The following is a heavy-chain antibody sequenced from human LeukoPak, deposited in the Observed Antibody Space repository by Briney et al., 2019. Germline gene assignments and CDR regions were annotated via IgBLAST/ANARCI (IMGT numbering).Heavy chain of an antibody. D-gene: IGHD7-27*01. Sequence: SETLSLTCAVYGGSFSGYYWGWIRQPPGKGLEWIGEINHSGSTNYNPSLKSRVTISVDTSKNQFSLKLSSVTAADTAVYYCARATWAKDYYMDVWGKGTTVTISS. CDR1: GGSFSGYY. J-gene: IGHJ6*03. V-gene: IGHV4-34*01. CDR2: INHSGST. CDR3: ARATWAKDYYMDV.